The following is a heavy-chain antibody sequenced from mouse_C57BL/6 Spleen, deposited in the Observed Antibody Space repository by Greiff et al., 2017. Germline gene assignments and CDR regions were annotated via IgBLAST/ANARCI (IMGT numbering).Heavy chain of an antibody. CDR3: AKNYYGSTPCYFDV. CDR1: GFSLTSYG. V-gene: IGHV2-5*01. D-gene: IGHD1-1*01. Sequence: QVQLQQSGPGLVQPSQSLSITCTVSGFSLTSYGVHWVRQSPGKGLEWLGVIWRGGSTDYNAAFMSRLSITKDNSKSQVFFKMNSLQADDTAIYYCAKNYYGSTPCYFDVWGTGTTVTVSS. J-gene: IGHJ1*03. CDR2: IWRGGST.